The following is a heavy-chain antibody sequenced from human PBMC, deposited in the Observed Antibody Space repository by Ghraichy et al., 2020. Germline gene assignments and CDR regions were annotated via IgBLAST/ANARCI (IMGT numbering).Heavy chain of an antibody. CDR1: GFTVSSNY. V-gene: IGHV3-53*01. CDR3: ARGSRELLLDFDY. Sequence: GGSLRLSCAASGFTVSSNYMSWVRQAPGKGLEWVSVIYSGGSTYYADSVKGRFTISRDNSKNTLYLQMNSLRAEDTAVYYCARGSRELLLDFDYWGQGTLVTVSS. J-gene: IGHJ4*02. CDR2: IYSGGST. D-gene: IGHD1-26*01.